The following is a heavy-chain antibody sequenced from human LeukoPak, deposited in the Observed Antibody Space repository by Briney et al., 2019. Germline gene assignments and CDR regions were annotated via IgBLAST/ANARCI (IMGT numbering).Heavy chain of an antibody. Sequence: GRSLRLSCAASGFTFSSYAMHWVRQAPGKGLEWVAVISYDGSNKYYADSVKGRFTISRDNSKNTLYLQMNSLRAEDTAVYYCARPGPQWLVRAAFDIWGQGTMVTVSS. CDR1: GFTFSSYA. V-gene: IGHV3-30-3*01. J-gene: IGHJ3*02. CDR2: ISYDGSNK. D-gene: IGHD6-19*01. CDR3: ARPGPQWLVRAAFDI.